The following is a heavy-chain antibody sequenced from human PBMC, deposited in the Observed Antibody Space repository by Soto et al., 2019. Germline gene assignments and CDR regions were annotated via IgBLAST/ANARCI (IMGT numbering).Heavy chain of an antibody. V-gene: IGHV5-51*03. D-gene: IGHD2-2*02. CDR2: IYPGDSDT. J-gene: IGHJ2*01. CDR3: ARSEYCSSTSCYSYWYFDL. Sequence: PGESLKISCKGSGYSFTSYWIGWVRQMPGKGLEWMGIIYPGDSDTRYSPSFQGQVTISADKSISTAYLQWSSLKASDTAMYYCARSEYCSSTSCYSYWYFDLWGRGTLVT. CDR1: GYSFTSYW.